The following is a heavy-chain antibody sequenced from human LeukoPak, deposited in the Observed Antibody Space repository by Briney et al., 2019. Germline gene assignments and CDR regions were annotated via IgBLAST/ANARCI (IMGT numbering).Heavy chain of an antibody. CDR2: IKEDGSEK. Sequence: GGSLRLSCAASGFSFRGYWMGWVRQAPGKGLEWVANIKEDGSEKYYVDSVKGRFTISRDNSKNSLYLEMNSLRIEDTAVCYCAIDRSRATYWGQGTLVTVSS. CDR3: AIDRSRATY. CDR1: GFSFRGYW. V-gene: IGHV3-7*01. J-gene: IGHJ4*02.